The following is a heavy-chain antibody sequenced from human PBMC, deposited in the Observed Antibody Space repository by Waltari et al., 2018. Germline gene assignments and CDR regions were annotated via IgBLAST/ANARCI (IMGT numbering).Heavy chain of an antibody. V-gene: IGHV3-7*01. J-gene: IGHJ6*03. CDR1: GFTFSSYW. Sequence: EVQLVESGGGLVQPGGSLRLSCAASGFTFSSYWMSWVRQAPGKGLEWVANIKQDGSEEYYVDSVKGRFTISRDNAKHSLYLQMNSLRAEDTAVYYCARDRIGDYVYYYYYYMDVWGKGTTVTVSS. D-gene: IGHD4-17*01. CDR3: ARDRIGDYVYYYYYYMDV. CDR2: IKQDGSEE.